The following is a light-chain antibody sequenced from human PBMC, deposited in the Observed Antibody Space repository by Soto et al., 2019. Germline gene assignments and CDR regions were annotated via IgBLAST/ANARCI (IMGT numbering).Light chain of an antibody. V-gene: IGLV4-69*01. J-gene: IGLJ2*01. CDR1: SGHSSYA. CDR2: VNSDGSH. CDR3: QTWDTGIRV. Sequence: QPVLTQSPSASASLGASVKLTCSLSSGHSSYAIAWHQQRPEKGPRYLMKVNSDGSHSKGDGIPDRFSGSSSGAERYLSISSLQSEDEADYYCQTWDTGIRVFGGGTKLTVL.